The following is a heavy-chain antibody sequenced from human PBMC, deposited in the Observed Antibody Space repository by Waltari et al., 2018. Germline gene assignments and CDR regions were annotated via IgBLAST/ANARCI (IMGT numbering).Heavy chain of an antibody. CDR1: GFTFSSYE. CDR2: ISSSGSTI. V-gene: IGHV3-48*03. J-gene: IGHJ4*02. Sequence: EVQLVESGGGLVQPGGSLRLSCAASGFTFSSYEMNWVRQAPGKGLEWVSYISSSGSTIYYADSVKGRFTISRDNAKNSLYLQMNSLRAEDTAVYYCAKDKQQLGLRIFDYWGQGTLVTVSS. D-gene: IGHD6-13*01. CDR3: AKDKQQLGLRIFDY.